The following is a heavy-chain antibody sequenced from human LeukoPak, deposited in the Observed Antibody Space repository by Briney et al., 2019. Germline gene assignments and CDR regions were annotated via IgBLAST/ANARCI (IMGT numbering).Heavy chain of an antibody. J-gene: IGHJ6*03. Sequence: SETLSLTCTVSGASISSYYWSWIRQPPGKGLEWIGYIYYSGSTHYNPSLKSRVTISLDTSKNQFSLKLSSVTAADTAVYYCARLGCGGGSCYSARGGYYYYYMDVWGKGTTVTVSS. CDR3: ARLGCGGGSCYSARGGYYYYYMDV. V-gene: IGHV4-59*08. CDR1: GASISSYY. CDR2: IYYSGST. D-gene: IGHD2-15*01.